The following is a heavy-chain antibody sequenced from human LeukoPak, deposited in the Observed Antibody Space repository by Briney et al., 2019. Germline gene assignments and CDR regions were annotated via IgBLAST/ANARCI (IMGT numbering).Heavy chain of an antibody. CDR3: ARLDGYCSGGSCYSVSFVDP. CDR2: IYYSGST. D-gene: IGHD2-15*01. Sequence: SETLSLTCTVSGGSISSSNYYWGWIRQPPGKGLEWIGSIYYSGSTYYNPSLKSRVTISVDTSKNQFSLKLGSVTAADTAVYYCARLDGYCSGGSCYSVSFVDPWGQGTLVTVSS. J-gene: IGHJ5*02. V-gene: IGHV4-39*01. CDR1: GGSISSSNYY.